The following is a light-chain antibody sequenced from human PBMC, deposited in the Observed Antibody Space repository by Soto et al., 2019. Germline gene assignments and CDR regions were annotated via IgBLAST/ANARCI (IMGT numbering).Light chain of an antibody. J-gene: IGKJ4*01. CDR3: QQHTNWPLT. CDR2: DAS. Sequence: ETVLTQSPATLSLSPGDGATLSCRASHSVSTYLAWYQQKPGQTPRLLIYDASTRATGIPARFSGSGSGTDFTLNISSLEPEDFAVYYCQQHTNWPLTFGGGTKVDIK. CDR1: HSVSTY. V-gene: IGKV3-11*01.